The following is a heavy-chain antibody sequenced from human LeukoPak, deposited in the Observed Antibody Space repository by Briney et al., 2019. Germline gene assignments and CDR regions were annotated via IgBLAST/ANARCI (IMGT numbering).Heavy chain of an antibody. CDR2: IKQDGSEK. Sequence: GGSLRLSCAASGFTFSSYWMSWVRQAPGKGLEWVANIKQDGSEKYHVDSVKGRFTISRDNAKNSLYLQMNSLRAEDTAVYHCAKDGEYCSGGSCSFFDYWGQGTLVTVSS. CDR1: GFTFSSYW. D-gene: IGHD2-15*01. V-gene: IGHV3-7*01. CDR3: AKDGEYCSGGSCSFFDY. J-gene: IGHJ4*02.